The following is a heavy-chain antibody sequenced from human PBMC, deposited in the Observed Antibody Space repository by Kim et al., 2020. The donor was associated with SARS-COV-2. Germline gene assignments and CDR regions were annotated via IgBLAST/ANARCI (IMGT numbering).Heavy chain of an antibody. V-gene: IGHV1-3*01. CDR3: ARIMTTALGY. Sequence: NTKYAQKFQGRVTITRDTSASTAYMELSSLRSEDTAVYYCARIMTTALGYWGQGTLVTVSS. CDR2: NT. D-gene: IGHD4-17*01. J-gene: IGHJ4*02.